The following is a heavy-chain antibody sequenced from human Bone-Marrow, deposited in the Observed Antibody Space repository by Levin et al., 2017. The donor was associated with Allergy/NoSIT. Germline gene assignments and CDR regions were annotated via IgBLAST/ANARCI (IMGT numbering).Heavy chain of an antibody. J-gene: IGHJ4*02. Sequence: TGGSLRLSCAASGFTFNTYAMSWVRQAPGNGLEWLSTIGNTGVNTYYADSVKGRFTISRDNSKNTLSLQMNTLRAEDTAIYYCAKDFGSSGWSSSDCWGQGTLVTVSS. CDR2: IGNTGVNT. V-gene: IGHV3-23*01. CDR3: AKDFGSSGWSSSDC. CDR1: GFTFNTYA. D-gene: IGHD6-19*01.